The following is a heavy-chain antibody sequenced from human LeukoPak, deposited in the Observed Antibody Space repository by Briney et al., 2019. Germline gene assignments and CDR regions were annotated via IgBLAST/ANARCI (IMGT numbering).Heavy chain of an antibody. D-gene: IGHD3-10*01. CDR1: GFTFSSYW. CDR3: ARYGGSNYVGF. CDR2: IKQDGSEK. Sequence: GGSLSLSCAASGFTFSSYWMSWVRQAPGKGLEWVANIKQDGSEKYYVDSVKGRFTISRDNAKNSLYLQMNSLRAEDTAVYFCARYGGSNYVGFWGQGTLVTVSS. J-gene: IGHJ4*02. V-gene: IGHV3-7*01.